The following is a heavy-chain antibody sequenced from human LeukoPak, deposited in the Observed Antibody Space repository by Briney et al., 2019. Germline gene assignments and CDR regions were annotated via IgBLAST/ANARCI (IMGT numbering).Heavy chain of an antibody. J-gene: IGHJ5*02. V-gene: IGHV4-34*01. CDR3: ARVRHSCSGDRCYSRWFDP. Sequence: SETLSLTCAVYGGSLSGYYGRWIRQPPGKGLEWIGEINHSGSTNYNPSLTNRVTISVDTSKNKFSLKMTSVTAADTAVYSCARVRHSCSGDRCYSRWFDPWGQGTLVIVSS. CDR1: GGSLSGYY. D-gene: IGHD2-15*01. CDR2: INHSGST.